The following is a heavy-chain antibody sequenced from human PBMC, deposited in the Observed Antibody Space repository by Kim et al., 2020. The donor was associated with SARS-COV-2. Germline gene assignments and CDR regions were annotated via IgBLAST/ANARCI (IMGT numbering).Heavy chain of an antibody. D-gene: IGHD6-13*01. J-gene: IGHJ4*02. Sequence: GGSLRLSCAASGFTFSTYATSWVRQAPGKGLEWVSSISPGGTSTQYRDSVKGRFTISRDNSKNTLYLQMNSLRAEDTAVYFCAKQTIPAGGHFFDSWGQGSLVTVSP. CDR1: GFTFSTYA. CDR2: ISPGGTST. CDR3: AKQTIPAGGHFFDS. V-gene: IGHV3-23*01.